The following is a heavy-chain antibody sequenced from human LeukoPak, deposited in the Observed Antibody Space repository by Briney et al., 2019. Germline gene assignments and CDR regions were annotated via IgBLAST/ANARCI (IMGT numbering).Heavy chain of an antibody. CDR2: IYYSGST. V-gene: IGHV4-59*01. CDR1: GGSISSNY. Sequence: PSETLSLTCTVSGGSISSNYWSWIRQPPGKGLEWIGYIYYSGSTNYNPSLKSRVTISVDTSKNQFSLKLSSVTAADTAVYYCARDSNSLYYYYMDVWGKGTTVTVSS. J-gene: IGHJ6*03. CDR3: ARDSNSLYYYYMDV. D-gene: IGHD4-11*01.